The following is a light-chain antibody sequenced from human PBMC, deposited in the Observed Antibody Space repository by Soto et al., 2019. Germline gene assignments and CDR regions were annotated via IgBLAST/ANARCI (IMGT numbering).Light chain of an antibody. CDR2: EVS. CDR1: SRDIGIYNY. V-gene: IGLV2-14*01. J-gene: IGLJ3*02. CDR3: SSFTIVSTLV. Sequence: QPVLTQPASVSGTPGQSITISCTGTSRDIGIYNYVSWYQHHPDKAPKLLLYEVSNRPSGVSDRFSGSKSGNTASLTISGLQPEDEADYYCSSFTIVSTLVFGGGTKVTVL.